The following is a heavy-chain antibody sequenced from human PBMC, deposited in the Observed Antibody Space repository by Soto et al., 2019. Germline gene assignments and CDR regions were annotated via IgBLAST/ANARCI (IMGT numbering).Heavy chain of an antibody. V-gene: IGHV4-4*02. Sequence: QVQLQESGPGLVKPSGTLSLTCAVSSGSISSSNWWSWVRQPPGKGLEWIGEIYHSGSTNYNPSLKSRVTISVDMSKNQVSLKLSSVTAADTAVDDCARVSISSGWYPNWFDPWGQGTLVTVSS. CDR3: ARVSISSGWYPNWFDP. D-gene: IGHD6-19*01. CDR1: SGSISSSNW. CDR2: IYHSGST. J-gene: IGHJ5*02.